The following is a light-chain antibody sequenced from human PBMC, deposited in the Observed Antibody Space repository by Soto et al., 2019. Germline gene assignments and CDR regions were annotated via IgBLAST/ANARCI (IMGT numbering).Light chain of an antibody. CDR2: DAS. Sequence: DIQMPQSPSTLPSFVGDRVTITCRASQSISSWLAWYQQKPGKAPKLLIYDASSLESGVPSRFSGSGSGTEFTLTISSLQPDDFATYYCQQYNSYSWTFGQGTKVDIK. CDR1: QSISSW. V-gene: IGKV1-5*01. J-gene: IGKJ1*01. CDR3: QQYNSYSWT.